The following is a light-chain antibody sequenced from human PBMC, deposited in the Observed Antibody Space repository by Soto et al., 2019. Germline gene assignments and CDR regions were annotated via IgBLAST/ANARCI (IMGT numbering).Light chain of an antibody. CDR1: SSNIGAGYD. Sequence: QSVLTQPPSVSGAPGQRVTISCTGSSSNIGAGYDVHWYQQLPGTAPKLLIYGNNNRPSGVPDRFSGSKSGTSASLAITGLQAEDEADYYCQSYDITLGGMFGGGTKLT. J-gene: IGLJ3*02. CDR3: QSYDITLGGM. V-gene: IGLV1-40*01. CDR2: GNN.